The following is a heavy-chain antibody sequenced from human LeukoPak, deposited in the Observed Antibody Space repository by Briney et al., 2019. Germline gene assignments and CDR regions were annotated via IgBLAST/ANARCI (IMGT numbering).Heavy chain of an antibody. V-gene: IGHV3-23*01. CDR2: INKSGGGT. Sequence: GGSLRLSCAASGFTFSSYDMSWVRQAPGKGLEGVSGINKSGGGTYYADSVKGRFTMSRDNSKDTLFLQMNSLRAEDTAVYYCAKVTWSSSGSDYWGQGTLVTVSS. CDR1: GFTFSSYD. CDR3: AKVTWSSSGSDY. D-gene: IGHD6-19*01. J-gene: IGHJ4*02.